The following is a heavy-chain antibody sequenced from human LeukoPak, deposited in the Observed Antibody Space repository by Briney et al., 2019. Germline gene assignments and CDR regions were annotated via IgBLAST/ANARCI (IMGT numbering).Heavy chain of an antibody. CDR2: INPSGGST. Sequence: ASVKVSCKASGYTFTSYYMHWVRQAPGQGLEWMGIINPSGGSTSYAQKFQGRVTMTRDTSTSTVYMELSSLRSEDTAVYYCARALRGQLPMSLVDYWGQGTLVTVSS. CDR1: GYTFTSYY. D-gene: IGHD2-2*01. J-gene: IGHJ4*02. CDR3: ARALRGQLPMSLVDY. V-gene: IGHV1-46*01.